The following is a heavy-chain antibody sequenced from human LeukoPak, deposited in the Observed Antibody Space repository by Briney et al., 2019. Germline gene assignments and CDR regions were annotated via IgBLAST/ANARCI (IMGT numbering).Heavy chain of an antibody. CDR3: ARDVRDTAMQAAWYFHL. CDR1: GFIFHSWW. J-gene: IGHJ2*01. V-gene: IGHV3-74*01. D-gene: IGHD5-18*01. CDR2: INSDGSST. Sequence: GGSLSLSRAASGFIFHSWWQHGVRQAPGKGLVWVSRINSDGSSTSYADSVKGRFTISRDHEQNTLYLEMNSLRAEDTAVYYCARDVRDTAMQAAWYFHLWGRDHLVPVSS.